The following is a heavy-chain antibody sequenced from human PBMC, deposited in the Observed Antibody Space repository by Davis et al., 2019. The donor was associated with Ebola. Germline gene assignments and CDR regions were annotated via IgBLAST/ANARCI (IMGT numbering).Heavy chain of an antibody. CDR1: GGSISSYY. D-gene: IGHD3/OR15-3a*01. Sequence: SETLSLTCTVSGGSISSYYWSWIRQPPGKGLEWIGEINHSGSTNYNPSLKSRVTISVDTSKNQFSLKLSSVTAADTAVYYCARAVGLRGKPIDYWGQGTLVTVSS. CDR2: INHSGST. J-gene: IGHJ4*02. CDR3: ARAVGLRGKPIDY. V-gene: IGHV4-34*01.